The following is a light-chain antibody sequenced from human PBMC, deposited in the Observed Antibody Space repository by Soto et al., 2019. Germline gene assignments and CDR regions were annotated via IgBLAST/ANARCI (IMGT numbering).Light chain of an antibody. CDR1: SADIGAFNY. CDR3: SSYTSSSTFV. V-gene: IGLV2-14*03. Sequence: QSALTQPASVSGSPGQSITISCAGTSADIGAFNYVSWYQHHPGKAPKLLIYDVSDRPSGVSTRFSASKSANTASLTISGLQADDEADYYCSSYTSSSTFVFGTGTKLTVL. J-gene: IGLJ1*01. CDR2: DVS.